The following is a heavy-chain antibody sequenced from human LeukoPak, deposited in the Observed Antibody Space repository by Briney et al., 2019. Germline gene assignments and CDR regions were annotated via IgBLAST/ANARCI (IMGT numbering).Heavy chain of an antibody. CDR1: GYTFTSYG. Sequence: GASVKVSCKASGYTFTSYGISWVRQAPGQGLEWMGWISAYNGNTNYAQKLQGRVTITRNTSISTAYMELSSLRSEDTAVYYCARADSSSWYYFDYWGQGTLVTVSS. V-gene: IGHV1-18*01. D-gene: IGHD6-13*01. CDR3: ARADSSSWYYFDY. CDR2: ISAYNGNT. J-gene: IGHJ4*02.